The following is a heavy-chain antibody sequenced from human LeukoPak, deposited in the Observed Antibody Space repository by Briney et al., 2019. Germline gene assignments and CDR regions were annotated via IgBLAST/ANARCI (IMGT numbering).Heavy chain of an antibody. Sequence: SQTLSLTCAISGDSVSSNSAAWNWIRQSPPRGLEWLGRTYYRSKWYNDYAVSVKSRITINPDTSKNQFSLQLNSVTPEDTAVYYCARESSEAGSGFDYWGQGTRVTVSS. CDR1: GDSVSSNSAA. CDR3: ARESSEAGSGFDY. J-gene: IGHJ4*02. D-gene: IGHD6-19*01. CDR2: TYYRSKWYN. V-gene: IGHV6-1*01.